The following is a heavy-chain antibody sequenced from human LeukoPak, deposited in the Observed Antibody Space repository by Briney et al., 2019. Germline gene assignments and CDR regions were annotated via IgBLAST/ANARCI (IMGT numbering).Heavy chain of an antibody. D-gene: IGHD3-10*01. CDR3: AKDAEPWFGDLTSFDY. J-gene: IGHJ4*02. V-gene: IGHV3-23*01. CDR2: ISGSGDST. CDR1: GFTFTTYG. Sequence: GGSLRLSCAASGFTFTTYGMSWVREAPGKGLEWVSGISGSGDSTYQADSVKGRFTISRDNSKNTLYLQMNSLRAEHTAVYYCAKDAEPWFGDLTSFDYWGQGTLVTVSS.